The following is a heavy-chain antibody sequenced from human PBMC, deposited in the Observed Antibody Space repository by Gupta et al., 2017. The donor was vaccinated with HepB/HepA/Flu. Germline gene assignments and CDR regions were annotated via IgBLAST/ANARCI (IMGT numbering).Heavy chain of an antibody. V-gene: IGHV3-21*06. D-gene: IGHD1-1*01. CDR1: GFAFRCYS. CDR2: ITIGNSYK. J-gene: IGHJ3*02. CDR3: AREGWNDAFDI. Sequence: EVQLVESGGGLVKPGGSLRLSCAASGFAFRCYSLNWVRQAPGKGLEWVSSITIGNSYKYYADSVKGRFTIARDNAKNLLYLQMNSLRAEDTAFYYCAREGWNDAFDIWGQGTMVTVSS.